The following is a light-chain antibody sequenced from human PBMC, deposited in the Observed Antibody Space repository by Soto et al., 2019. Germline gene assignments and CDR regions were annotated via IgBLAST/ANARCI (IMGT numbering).Light chain of an antibody. CDR1: NSKIGTNT. Sequence: QSVLTQSPSTSGTPGQRVSISCSGSNSKIGTNTVNWYQQLPRAAPKLLIYNNNQRPSVVPDRFSGSKSGTSASLAISVLQSEDEADYYCAAWDDSLNGHVVFGGGTKVTV. CDR2: NNN. CDR3: AAWDDSLNGHVV. V-gene: IGLV1-44*01. J-gene: IGLJ2*01.